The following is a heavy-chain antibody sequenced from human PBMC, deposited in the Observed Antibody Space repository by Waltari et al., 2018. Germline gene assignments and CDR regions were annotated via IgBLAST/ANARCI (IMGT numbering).Heavy chain of an antibody. CDR1: GGSISSGSYY. V-gene: IGHV4-61*02. CDR2: IYTSGSP. J-gene: IGHJ6*02. D-gene: IGHD4-4*01. Sequence: QVQLQESGPGLVKPSQTLSLTCTVSGGSISSGSYYWSWIRQPAGKGLEWIGRIYTSGSPNYNPSLKSRVTISVDTSKNQFSLKLSSVTAADTAVYYCAREPVTIYYYGMDVWGQGTTVTVSS. CDR3: AREPVTIYYYGMDV.